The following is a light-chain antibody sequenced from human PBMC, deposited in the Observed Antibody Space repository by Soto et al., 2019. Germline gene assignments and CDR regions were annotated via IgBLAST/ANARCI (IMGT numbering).Light chain of an antibody. CDR2: DAS. CDR1: QIINKY. Sequence: DIQMTQSPSSLSASVGDRVTITCRASQIINKYLNWYQHKPGKAPTLLIYDASNLEAGVPSRFRGSGSGTDFTFTISRLQPEDIATYYCQQYENLPTFGQGTRLEIK. V-gene: IGKV1-33*01. CDR3: QQYENLPT. J-gene: IGKJ5*01.